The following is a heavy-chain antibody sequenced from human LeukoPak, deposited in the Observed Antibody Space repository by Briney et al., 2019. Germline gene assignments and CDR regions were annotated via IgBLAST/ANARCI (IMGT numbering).Heavy chain of an antibody. J-gene: IGHJ3*02. Sequence: SETLSLTCIVSGGSISTHYWSWIRQPPGKGLEWIGYIYYSGNTKYNPSLKSRVSISVDTSKNQFSLKLNSVTAADTAVYYCATIHLDAFDIWGQGTMVTVSS. D-gene: IGHD1-1*01. CDR1: GGSISTHY. CDR2: IYYSGNT. V-gene: IGHV4-59*11. CDR3: ATIHLDAFDI.